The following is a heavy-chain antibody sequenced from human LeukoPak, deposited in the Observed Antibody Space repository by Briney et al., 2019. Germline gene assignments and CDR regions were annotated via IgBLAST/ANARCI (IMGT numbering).Heavy chain of an antibody. CDR2: IYYSGST. Sequence: SETLSLTCTGPGGSLDSQYWSWIRQPPGKGLEWIGYIYYSGSTDYNPSLKSRVTILVDTSKNQFSLKLRSVTAADTAVYYCARSGERYQLLPFDYWGQGILVTVSS. J-gene: IGHJ4*02. CDR3: ARSGERYQLLPFDY. V-gene: IGHV4-59*11. CDR1: GGSLDSQY. D-gene: IGHD2-2*01.